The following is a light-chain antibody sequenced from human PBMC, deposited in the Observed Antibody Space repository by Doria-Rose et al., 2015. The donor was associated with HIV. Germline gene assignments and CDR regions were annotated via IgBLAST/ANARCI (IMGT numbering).Light chain of an antibody. CDR1: QSFSSTY. CDR2: DGS. V-gene: IGKV3-20*01. Sequence: TRSPGTLSLSPGERATLSCRASQSFSSTYLAWYQQKPGQAPSLLIYDGSTRATGIPDRFSASGSGTDFTLTINRLEPEDVALYYCHQYGTSWTFGQGTKVEI. CDR3: HQYGTSWT. J-gene: IGKJ1*01.